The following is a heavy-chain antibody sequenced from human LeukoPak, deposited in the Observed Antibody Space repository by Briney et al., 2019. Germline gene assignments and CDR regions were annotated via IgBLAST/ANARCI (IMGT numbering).Heavy chain of an antibody. CDR1: GYTFNIYG. J-gene: IGHJ4*02. CDR2: ISGYNGNT. CDR3: ARVDYGGSADY. D-gene: IGHD4-23*01. V-gene: IGHV1-18*01. Sequence: GASVKVSCKASGYTFNIYGINWVRQAPGQGLEWMGWISGYNGNTKYAQKFQGRVTMTTDTSTSTAYMELRSLRSDDTAVFYCARVDYGGSADYWGQGTLVTVSS.